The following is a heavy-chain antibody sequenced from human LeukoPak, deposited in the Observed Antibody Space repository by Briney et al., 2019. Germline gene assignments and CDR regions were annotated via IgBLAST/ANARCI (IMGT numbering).Heavy chain of an antibody. V-gene: IGHV1-18*01. CDR2: ISVYNGNT. Sequence: GASVKVSCKASGYTFTNYGISWVRQAPGQGLEWMGWISVYNGNTNYAQKFQGRVTMTTDTSTTTAYMELRSLRSDDTAVYYCARNVVVRDYYYYYMDVWGKGTTVTVSS. CDR1: GYTFTNYG. J-gene: IGHJ6*03. CDR3: ARNVVVRDYYYYYMDV. D-gene: IGHD2-21*01.